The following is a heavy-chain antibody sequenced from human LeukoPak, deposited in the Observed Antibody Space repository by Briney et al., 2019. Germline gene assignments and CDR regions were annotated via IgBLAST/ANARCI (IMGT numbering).Heavy chain of an antibody. CDR3: ARDSCYYYDSSGYRPYYYYYMDA. Sequence: ASVKVSCKASGYTFTSYGISWVRQAPGQGLEWVGWINPYGGGTNYAQKFRGRVTMTRDTSISTAYMELSRLRSDDTAVYYCARDSCYYYDSSGYRPYYYYYMDAWGKGTTVTVSS. CDR2: INPYGGGT. CDR1: GYTFTSYG. J-gene: IGHJ6*03. V-gene: IGHV1-2*02. D-gene: IGHD3-22*01.